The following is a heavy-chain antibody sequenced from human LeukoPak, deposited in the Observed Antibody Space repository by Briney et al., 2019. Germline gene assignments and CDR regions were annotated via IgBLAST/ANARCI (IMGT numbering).Heavy chain of an antibody. CDR1: GGSIGSYY. CDR2: TSNGGST. CDR3: ARHVDWLDNWFDP. J-gene: IGHJ5*02. V-gene: IGHV4-59*08. D-gene: IGHD3/OR15-3a*01. Sequence: SETLSLTCTVSGGSIGSYYWSWIRQPPGKGLEWIGYTSNGGSTKYSPSLESRLSISVDTSKNQISLRLNSVTAADTAVYYCARHVDWLDNWFDPWGQGTLDTVSS.